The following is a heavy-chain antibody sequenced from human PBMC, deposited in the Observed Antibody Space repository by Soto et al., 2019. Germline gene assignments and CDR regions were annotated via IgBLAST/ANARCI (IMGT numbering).Heavy chain of an antibody. V-gene: IGHV1-3*01. CDR2: INAGNGNT. CDR3: ARDQYYYGSGSYYNVYYYYGMDV. D-gene: IGHD3-10*01. CDR1: GYTFTSYA. Sequence: ASVKVSCKASGYTFTSYAMHWVRLAPGQRLEWMGWINAGNGNTKYSQKFQGRVTITRDTSASTAYMELSSLRSEDTAVYYCARDQYYYGSGSYYNVYYYYGMDVWGQGTTVTVS. J-gene: IGHJ6*02.